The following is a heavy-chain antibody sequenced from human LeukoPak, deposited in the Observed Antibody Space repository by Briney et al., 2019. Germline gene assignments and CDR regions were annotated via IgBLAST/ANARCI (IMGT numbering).Heavy chain of an antibody. CDR1: GGTFSSYA. D-gene: IGHD5-18*01. V-gene: IGHV1-69*13. Sequence: GASVKVSCKASGGTFSSYAISWVRQAPGQGLEWMGGIIPIFGTANYAQKFQGRVTITADESTSTAYMELSSLRSEDTAVYYCARGGGGYSYPGNWFDPWGQGTLVTVSS. CDR3: ARGGGGYSYPGNWFDP. CDR2: IIPIFGTA. J-gene: IGHJ5*02.